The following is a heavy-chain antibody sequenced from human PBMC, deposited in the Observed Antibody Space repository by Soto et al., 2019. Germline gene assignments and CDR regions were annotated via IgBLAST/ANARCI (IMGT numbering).Heavy chain of an antibody. CDR3: AGRLLAAADPDY. CDR1: GFTFSSYA. Sequence: GGSLRLSCAASGFTFSSYAMSWVRRAPGKGLEWVSAISGSGGSTYYADSVKGRFTISRDNSKNTLYLQMNSLRAEDTAVYYCAGRLLAAADPDYWGQGTLVTVSS. J-gene: IGHJ4*02. D-gene: IGHD6-13*01. V-gene: IGHV3-23*01. CDR2: ISGSGGST.